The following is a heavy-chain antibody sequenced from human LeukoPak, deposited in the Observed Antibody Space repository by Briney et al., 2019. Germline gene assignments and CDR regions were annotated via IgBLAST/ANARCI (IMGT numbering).Heavy chain of an antibody. V-gene: IGHV3-23*01. CDR3: AKEPPTVMANAFHI. CDR2: INTSGGTT. CDR1: GFTFSSNG. D-gene: IGHD5-18*01. Sequence: GGSLRLSCAASGFTFSSNGMSWVRQAPGKGLEWVSGINTSGGTTYYADSVKGRFTITRDNSKNTLYLQMNSLRADDTAAYYCAKEPPTVMANAFHIWGQGTMVTVSS. J-gene: IGHJ3*02.